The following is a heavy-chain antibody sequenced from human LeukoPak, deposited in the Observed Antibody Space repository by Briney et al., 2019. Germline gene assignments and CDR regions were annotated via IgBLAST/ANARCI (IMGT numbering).Heavy chain of an antibody. V-gene: IGHV1-18*01. J-gene: IGHJ4*02. CDR3: ARDQIVVVTAIDY. CDR2: ISAYNGNT. CDR1: GYTFTSYG. D-gene: IGHD2-21*02. Sequence: GASLKVSCKASGYTFTSYGISWVRQAPGQGVEWMGWISAYNGNTNYAQKLQGTVTMTTDTSTSTAYMELRSLRSDDTAVYYCARDQIVVVTAIDYWGQGTLVTVSS.